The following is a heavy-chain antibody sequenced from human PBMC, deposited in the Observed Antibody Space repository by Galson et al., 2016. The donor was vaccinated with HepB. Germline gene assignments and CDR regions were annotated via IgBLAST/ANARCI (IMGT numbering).Heavy chain of an antibody. J-gene: IGHJ4*02. CDR2: ITSTGSYT. V-gene: IGHV3-11*06. D-gene: IGHD3-22*01. Sequence: SLRLSCAASGFTFSDNYMSWIRQAPGKGLEWLSYITSTGSYTNYAGSVKGRFTVSSDNAKNSLYLQMNSLRAEDTAVYYCATGPPSYYYDSSGYYSGWGQGTLVTVSS. CDR3: ATGPPSYYYDSSGYYSG. CDR1: GFTFSDNY.